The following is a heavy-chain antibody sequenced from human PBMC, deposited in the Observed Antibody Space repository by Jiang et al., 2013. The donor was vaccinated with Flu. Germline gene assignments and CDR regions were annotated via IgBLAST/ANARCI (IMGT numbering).Heavy chain of an antibody. D-gene: IGHD1-14*01. CDR1: GYSISSGYY. CDR2: IYHSGT. V-gene: IGHV4-38-2*01. Sequence: PGLVKASETLSLTCAVSGYSISSGYYWGWIRQPPGRGLEWIGSIYHSGTFYNPSLSSRVITSLDTSKNQFSLKLTSVTAADTAVYFCARAAGNWFDPWGQGVLVTVSS. CDR3: ARAAGNWFDP. J-gene: IGHJ5*02.